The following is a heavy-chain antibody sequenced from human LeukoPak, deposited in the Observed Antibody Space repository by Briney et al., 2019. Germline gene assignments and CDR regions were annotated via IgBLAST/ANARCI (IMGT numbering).Heavy chain of an antibody. CDR3: AREGYSSGWHIFDY. D-gene: IGHD6-19*01. Sequence: GGSLRLSCAASGFTFSSYSMTWVRQAPGKGLEWVSYISSSSSTIYYADSVKGRFTISRDNAKNSLYLQMNSLRAEDTAVYYCAREGYSSGWHIFDYWGQGTLVTVSS. CDR1: GFTFSSYS. V-gene: IGHV3-48*01. J-gene: IGHJ4*02. CDR2: ISSSSSTI.